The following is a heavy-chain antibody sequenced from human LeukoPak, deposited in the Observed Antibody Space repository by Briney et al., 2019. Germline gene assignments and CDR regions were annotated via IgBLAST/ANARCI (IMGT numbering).Heavy chain of an antibody. Sequence: SETLSLTCSVSGASVNSHNYFWGWVRQFPGKGLEWIGRIYTSGSTNYNPSLKSRVTISVDTSKNQFSLKLSSVTAADTAVYYCAREYVVVVPPLDYYYYMDVWGKGTPVTVSS. D-gene: IGHD2-2*01. CDR3: AREYVVVVPPLDYYYYMDV. CDR1: GASVNSHNYF. V-gene: IGHV4-61*02. CDR2: IYTSGST. J-gene: IGHJ6*03.